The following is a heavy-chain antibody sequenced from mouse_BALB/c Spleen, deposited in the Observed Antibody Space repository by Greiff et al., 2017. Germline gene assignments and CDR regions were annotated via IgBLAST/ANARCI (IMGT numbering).Heavy chain of an antibody. V-gene: IGHV3-2*02. Sequence: EVMLVESGPGLVKPSQSLSLTCTVTGYSITSDYAWNWIRQFPGNKLEWMGYISYSGSTSYNPSLKSRISITRDTSKNQFFLQLNSVTTEDTATYYCARTHYYGSSPRAMDYWGQGTSVTVSS. J-gene: IGHJ4*01. CDR3: ARTHYYGSSPRAMDY. D-gene: IGHD1-1*01. CDR2: ISYSGST. CDR1: GYSITSDYA.